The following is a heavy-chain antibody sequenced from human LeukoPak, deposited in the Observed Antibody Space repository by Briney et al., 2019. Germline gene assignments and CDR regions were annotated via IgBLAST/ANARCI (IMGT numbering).Heavy chain of an antibody. CDR2: FYGTGNT. J-gene: IGHJ4*02. D-gene: IGHD1-26*01. CDR1: GDSITDYY. V-gene: IGHV4-59*08. CDR3: ARQRHSGSYCFDY. Sequence: SETLSLTCTVSGDSITDYYWSWIRQPPGKGLECIGYFYGTGNTIYNPSLKSRVTISGDTSKNQVSLKMTSVTAADTAMYYCARQRHSGSYCFDYWGQGTLVTVSS.